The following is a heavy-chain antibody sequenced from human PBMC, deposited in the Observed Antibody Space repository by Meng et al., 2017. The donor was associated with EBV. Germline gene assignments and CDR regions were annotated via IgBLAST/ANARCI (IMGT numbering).Heavy chain of an antibody. D-gene: IGHD1-26*01. V-gene: IGHV3-73*02. Sequence: VRLVGSGGGLVQPGGSLKLSCAASGFTFSGSAMHWVRQASGKGLEWVGRIRSKANSYATAYAASVKGRFTISRDDSKNTAYLQMNSLKTEDTAVYYCTRLDGSYIYYWGQGALVTVSS. J-gene: IGHJ4*02. CDR2: IRSKANSYAT. CDR3: TRLDGSYIYY. CDR1: GFTFSGSA.